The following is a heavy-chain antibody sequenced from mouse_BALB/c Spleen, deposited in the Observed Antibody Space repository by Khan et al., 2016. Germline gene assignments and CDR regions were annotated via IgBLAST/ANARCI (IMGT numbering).Heavy chain of an antibody. CDR1: GFSLTGYG. Sequence: QVQLKESGPGLVAPSQSLSITCTVSGFSLTGYGVNWARQPPGKGLEWLGKIWGDGRTDYNSALKSRVSISKDNSKSQVFLKRNSLQTDDTANYYCSSDYDGFAYWGQGTLVIDSA. V-gene: IGHV2-6-7*01. CDR2: IWGDGRT. CDR3: SSDYDGFAY. D-gene: IGHD2-12*01. J-gene: IGHJ3*01.